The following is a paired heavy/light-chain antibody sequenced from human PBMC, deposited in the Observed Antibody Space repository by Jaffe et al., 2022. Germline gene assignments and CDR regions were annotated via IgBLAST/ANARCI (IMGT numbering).Light chain of an antibody. CDR2: STN. CDR1: SGSVSTSYY. V-gene: IGLV8-61*01. CDR3: VLYMRSGIWV. J-gene: IGLJ3*02. Sequence: QTLVTQEPSFSVSPGGTVTLTCGLSSGSVSTSYYPSWYQQTPGQAPRTLIYSTNVRSSGVPDRFSGSILGNKAALTITGAQADDECDYYCVLYMRSGIWVFGGGTKLTVL.
Heavy chain of an antibody. CDR1: GFKFSGYD. CDR2: IRSDGTIT. D-gene: IGHD1-1*01. Sequence: QMQVVESGGGVVQPGGSLRLSCVASGFKFSGYDMHWVRQAPDKGLEWVAFIRSDGTITKYGDSVKGRFTVSRDNSKNTLYLQMNSLRTEDTALYYCAGLANWDDRNRFDPWGQGTLVTVSS. CDR3: AGLANWDDRNRFDP. J-gene: IGHJ5*02. V-gene: IGHV3-30*02.